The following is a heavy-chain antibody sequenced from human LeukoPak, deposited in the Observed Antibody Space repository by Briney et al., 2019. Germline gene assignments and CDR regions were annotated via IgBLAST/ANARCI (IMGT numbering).Heavy chain of an antibody. CDR3: AKDRLLGDSYYDNSGYGLDY. D-gene: IGHD3-22*01. CDR1: GFIFSSYG. CDR2: VSYDGSNK. V-gene: IGHV3-30*18. J-gene: IGHJ4*02. Sequence: GGSLRLSCAASGFIFSSYGMHWVRQAPGKGLEWVAVVSYDGSNKYYADPVKGRFTISRDNSKNTLYLQMNSLRTEDAAVYYCAKDRLLGDSYYDNSGYGLDYWGQGTPVTVSS.